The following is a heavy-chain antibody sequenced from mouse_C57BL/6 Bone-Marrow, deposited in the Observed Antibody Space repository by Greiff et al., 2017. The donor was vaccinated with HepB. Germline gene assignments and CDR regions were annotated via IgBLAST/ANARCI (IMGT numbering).Heavy chain of an antibody. CDR2: INPYNGGT. CDR3: ASGGENYYGSLAY. J-gene: IGHJ3*01. CDR1: GYTFTDYY. D-gene: IGHD1-1*01. V-gene: IGHV1-19*01. Sequence: EVMLVESGPVLVKPGASVKMSCKASGYTFTDYYMNWVKQSHGKSLEWIGVINPYNGGTSYNQKFKGKATLTVDKSSSTAYMELNSLTSEDSAVYYCASGGENYYGSLAYWGQGTLVTVSA.